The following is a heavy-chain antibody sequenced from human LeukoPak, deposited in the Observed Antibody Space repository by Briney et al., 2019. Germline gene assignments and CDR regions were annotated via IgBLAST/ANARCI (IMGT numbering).Heavy chain of an antibody. V-gene: IGHV3-9*01. CDR2: ISWNSGSI. D-gene: IGHD2-2*02. J-gene: IGHJ4*02. CDR3: AKDKLRYCSSTSCSTFDY. CDR1: GFTFDDYA. Sequence: PGGSLRLSCAASGFTFDDYAMHWVRQAPGKGLEWVSGISWNSGSIGYADSVKGRFTIPRDNAKNSLYLQMNSLRAEDTALYYCAKDKLRYCSSTSCSTFDYWGQGTLVTVSS.